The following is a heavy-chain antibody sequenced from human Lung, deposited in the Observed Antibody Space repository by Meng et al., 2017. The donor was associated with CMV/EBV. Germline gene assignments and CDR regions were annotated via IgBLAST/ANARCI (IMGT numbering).Heavy chain of an antibody. CDR3: AREGSYYDVLTSSYNVFGNYCYNMDV. J-gene: IGHJ6*02. CDR2: ISYDGSKK. Sequence: GESLKISCAASGFSFSSYAIHWVRQAPGKGLEWMAVISYDGSKKYYADSVKGRFTISRGNSKNTLYLQVNSLRTEDTAVYYCAREGSYYDVLTSSYNVFGNYCYNMDVWXHGTTVTVSS. D-gene: IGHD3-9*01. V-gene: IGHV3-30-3*01. CDR1: GFSFSSYA.